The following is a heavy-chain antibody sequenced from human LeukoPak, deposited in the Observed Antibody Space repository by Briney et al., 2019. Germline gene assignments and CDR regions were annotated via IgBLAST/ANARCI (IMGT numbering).Heavy chain of an antibody. Sequence: PSETLSLTCTVSGGSISSYYWSWVRQAPGKGLEWVSVIYSGGSTYYADSVKGRFTISRDNSKNTLYLQMNSLRAEDTAVYYCARGFSSGWYVDYWGQGTLVTVSS. J-gene: IGHJ4*02. CDR3: ARGFSSGWYVDY. D-gene: IGHD6-19*01. CDR2: IYSGGST. V-gene: IGHV3-53*01. CDR1: GGSISSYY.